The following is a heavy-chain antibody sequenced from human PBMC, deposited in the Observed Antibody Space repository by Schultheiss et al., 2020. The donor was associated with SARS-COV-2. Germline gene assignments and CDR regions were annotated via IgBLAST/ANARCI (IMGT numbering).Heavy chain of an antibody. CDR1: GFTVSSNY. Sequence: GGSLRLSCAASGFTVSSNYMSWVRQAPGKGLEWVSAISGSGGSTYYADSVKGRFTISRDNSKNTLYLQMNSLRAEDTAVYYCAKERSPYYYYYYYMDVWGKGTAVTVSS. V-gene: IGHV3-23*01. J-gene: IGHJ6*03. CDR2: ISGSGGST. CDR3: AKERSPYYYYYYYMDV.